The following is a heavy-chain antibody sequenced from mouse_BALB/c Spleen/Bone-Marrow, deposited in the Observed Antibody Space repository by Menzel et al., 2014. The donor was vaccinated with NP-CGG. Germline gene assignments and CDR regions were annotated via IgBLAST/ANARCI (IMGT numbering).Heavy chain of an antibody. Sequence: EVQLQQSGPELVKPGASVKVSCKASGYAFTSYNMYWVKQSHGKSLEWMGYIDPYSGGTSYNQKFKVKATLTVDKSSSTAYMHLNSLTSEDSAVYYCARNLGYGYFDYWGRGTTLTVSS. D-gene: IGHD3-1*01. V-gene: IGHV1S135*01. CDR2: IDPYSGGT. CDR1: GYAFTSYN. CDR3: ARNLGYGYFDY. J-gene: IGHJ2*01.